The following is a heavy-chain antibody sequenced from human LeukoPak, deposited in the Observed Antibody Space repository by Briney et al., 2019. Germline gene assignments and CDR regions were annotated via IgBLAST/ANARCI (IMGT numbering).Heavy chain of an antibody. V-gene: IGHV4-59*08. CDR1: GGSISSYY. CDR3: ARLYSSSLTPYYYGMDV. CDR2: IYYSGST. J-gene: IGHJ6*02. D-gene: IGHD6-6*01. Sequence: SETLSLTCTVSGGSISSYYWSWIRQPPGKGLEWIGYIYYSGSTNYNPSLKSRVTISVDTSKNQFSLKLSSVTAADTAVYYCARLYSSSLTPYYYGMDVWGQGTTVTVSS.